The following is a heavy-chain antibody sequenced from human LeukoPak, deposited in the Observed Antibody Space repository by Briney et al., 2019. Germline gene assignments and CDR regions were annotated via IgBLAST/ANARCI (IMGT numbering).Heavy chain of an antibody. V-gene: IGHV5-51*01. D-gene: IGHD6-13*01. CDR2: IYPGDSDT. Sequence: GGSLRLSCKGSGYSFTSYWIGWVRQMPGKGLEWMGIIYPGDSDTRYSPSFQGQVTISADKSISTAYLQWSSLKASDTAMYYCARGIGQPVSWFDPWGQGTLVTVSS. CDR1: GYSFTSYW. J-gene: IGHJ5*02. CDR3: ARGIGQPVSWFDP.